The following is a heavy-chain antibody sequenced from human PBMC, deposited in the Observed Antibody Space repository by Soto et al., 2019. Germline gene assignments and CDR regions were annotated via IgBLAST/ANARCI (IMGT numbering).Heavy chain of an antibody. Sequence: SQTLSLTCVISGNNVSTNSAGWNWIRQSPSRGLEWLGRTYYRSKWNNDYAASVKGRITVNPDTPKNQFSLQLNSVTPEDTGVYYCARNSWNAPPAFDFWGQGIPVSVSS. V-gene: IGHV6-1*01. CDR2: TYYRSKWNN. CDR3: ARNSWNAPPAFDF. D-gene: IGHD1-1*01. CDR1: GNNVSTNSAG. J-gene: IGHJ4*02.